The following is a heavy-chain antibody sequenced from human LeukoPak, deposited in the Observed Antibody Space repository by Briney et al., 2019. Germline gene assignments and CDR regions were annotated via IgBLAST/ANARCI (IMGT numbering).Heavy chain of an antibody. V-gene: IGHV3-23*01. D-gene: IGHD3-22*01. CDR2: ISGSGGST. Sequence: GGSLRLSCAASGFTFSSYAMSWVRQAPGKGLEWVSAISGSGGSTYYADSVKGRFTISRDNSKNTLYLQMNSLRAEDTAVYYCTKDRPYTYYYDSSGYSRFDYWGQGTLVTVSS. CDR3: TKDRPYTYYYDSSGYSRFDY. CDR1: GFTFSSYA. J-gene: IGHJ4*02.